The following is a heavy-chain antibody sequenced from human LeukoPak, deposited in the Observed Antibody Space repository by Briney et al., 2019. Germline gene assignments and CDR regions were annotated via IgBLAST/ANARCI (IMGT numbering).Heavy chain of an antibody. V-gene: IGHV1-69*01. Sequence: SVKVSCKASGGTFSSYAISWVRQAPGQGLEWMGGIIPIFGTANYAQKFQGRVTITADESTSTAYMELSSLRSEDTAVYYCARAAYSSGWYLPFDYWGQGTLVTVSS. CDR3: ARAAYSSGWYLPFDY. CDR2: IIPIFGTA. D-gene: IGHD6-19*01. J-gene: IGHJ4*02. CDR1: GGTFSSYA.